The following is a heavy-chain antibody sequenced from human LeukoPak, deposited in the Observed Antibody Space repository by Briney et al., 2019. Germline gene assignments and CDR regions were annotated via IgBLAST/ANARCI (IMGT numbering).Heavy chain of an antibody. CDR2: INPNSGGT. CDR1: GYTFTGYY. Sequence: VASVKVSCKASGYTFTGYYMHWVRQAPGQGLEWMGWINPNSGGTNYAQKFQGRVTMTRDTSISTAYMELSRLRSDDTAVYYCARDSGSYALDIWGQRTMVTVSS. J-gene: IGHJ3*02. V-gene: IGHV1-2*02. CDR3: ARDSGSYALDI. D-gene: IGHD1-26*01.